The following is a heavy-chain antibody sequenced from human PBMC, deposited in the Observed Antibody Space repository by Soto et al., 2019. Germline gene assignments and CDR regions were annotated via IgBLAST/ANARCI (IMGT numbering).Heavy chain of an antibody. J-gene: IGHJ4*02. V-gene: IGHV1-3*01. CDR1: GYTFTSYA. CDR2: INAGNGNT. Sequence: ASVEVSCKASGYTFTSYAMHWVRQAPGQRLEWMGWINAGNGNTKYSQKFQGRVTITRDTSASTAYMELSSLRSEDTAVYYCARGWYHDSSGYYYGYYFDYWGQGTLVTVSS. D-gene: IGHD3-22*01. CDR3: ARGWYHDSSGYYYGYYFDY.